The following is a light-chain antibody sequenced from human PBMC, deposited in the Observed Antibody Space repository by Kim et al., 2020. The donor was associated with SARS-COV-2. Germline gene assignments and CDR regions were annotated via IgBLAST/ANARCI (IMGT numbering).Light chain of an antibody. Sequence: SYELTQPPSVSVSPGQTASITCSGDKLGDKYACWYQQKPGQSPVLVIYQDSKRPSGIPERFSGSNSGNTATLTISGTQAMDEADYYCQAWDSRGVVGGGT. V-gene: IGLV3-1*01. CDR1: KLGDKY. J-gene: IGLJ2*01. CDR3: QAWDSRGV. CDR2: QDS.